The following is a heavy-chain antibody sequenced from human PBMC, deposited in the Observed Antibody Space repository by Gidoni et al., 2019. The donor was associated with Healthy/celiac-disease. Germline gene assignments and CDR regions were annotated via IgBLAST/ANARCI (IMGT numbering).Heavy chain of an antibody. CDR1: VGSISSYY. CDR3: ARDFFRATDYYYYGMDV. CDR2: IYYSGST. V-gene: IGHV4-59*01. Sequence: QVQLQESGPGLVKPSETLSLTCTVSVGSISSYYWSWIRQPPGKGLEWIGYIYYSGSTNYNPSLKSRVTISVDTSKNQFSLKLSSVTAADTAVYYCARDFFRATDYYYYGMDVWGQGTTVTVSS. D-gene: IGHD3-10*01. J-gene: IGHJ6*02.